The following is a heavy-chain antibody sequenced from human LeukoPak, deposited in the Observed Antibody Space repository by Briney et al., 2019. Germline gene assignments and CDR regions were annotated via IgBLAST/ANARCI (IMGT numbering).Heavy chain of an antibody. CDR2: INPNSGGT. CDR1: GYTFTGYY. J-gene: IGHJ6*02. CDR3: ARDKEIVLMVYAIRYYYYGMDV. V-gene: IGHV1-2*06. Sequence: GASVKVSCKASGYTFTGYYMHWVRQAPGQGLEWMGRINPNSGGTNYAQKFQGRVTMTRDTSISTAYMELSRLRSDDTAVYYCARDKEIVLMVYAIRYYYYGMDVWGQGTTVTVSS. D-gene: IGHD2-8*01.